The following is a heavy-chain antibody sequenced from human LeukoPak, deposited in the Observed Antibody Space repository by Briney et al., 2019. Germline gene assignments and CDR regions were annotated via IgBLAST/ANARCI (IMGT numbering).Heavy chain of an antibody. D-gene: IGHD3-10*01. CDR3: ARERILWFGEFDY. V-gene: IGHV3-11*01. CDR2: ISSSGSTI. J-gene: IGHJ4*02. Sequence: WGYLRLYCAASGFTFSDYYMSWIRQAPGKGLEWVSYISSSGSTIYYADPVKGRFTISRDNAKNSLYLQMNSLRAEDTAVYYCARERILWFGEFDYWGQGTLVTVSS. CDR1: GFTFSDYY.